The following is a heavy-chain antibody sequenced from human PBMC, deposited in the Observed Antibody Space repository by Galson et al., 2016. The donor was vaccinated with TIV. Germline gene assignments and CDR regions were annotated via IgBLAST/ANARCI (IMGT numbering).Heavy chain of an antibody. CDR2: IKQDGSKK. V-gene: IGHV3-7*03. CDR1: EFVFSSFW. Sequence: SLRLSCAASEFVFSSFWMTWVRQAPGKGLEWVANIKQDGSKKYYVDSVKGRFTISRDNAKNSMYLQMNSLRAEDTAVYYCARGRGGEYFDYWGQGTLVTVSS. J-gene: IGHJ4*02. D-gene: IGHD3-16*01. CDR3: ARGRGGEYFDY.